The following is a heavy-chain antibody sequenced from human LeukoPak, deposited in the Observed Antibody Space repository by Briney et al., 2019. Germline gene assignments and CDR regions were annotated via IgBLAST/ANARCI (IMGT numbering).Heavy chain of an antibody. J-gene: IGHJ3*02. CDR2: ISSSGSYT. Sequence: GGSLRLSCAVSGFTFSDYYMNWIRQAPGKGLEWVSYISSSGSYTNYADSVKGRFTISRDNAKNSLYLQMNSLRAEDTAIYYCARDRGGYDHDAFDIWGQGTMVTVSS. CDR3: ARDRGGYDHDAFDI. CDR1: GFTFSDYY. V-gene: IGHV3-11*05. D-gene: IGHD5-12*01.